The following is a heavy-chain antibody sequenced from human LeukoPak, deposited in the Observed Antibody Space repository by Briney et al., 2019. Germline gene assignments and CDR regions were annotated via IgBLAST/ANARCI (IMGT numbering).Heavy chain of an antibody. D-gene: IGHD6-6*01. CDR3: ARGWGSSSSYDMDV. Sequence: GGSLRLSCAASGFTFSGYSMIWVRQAPGRGLEWLSYISSSSSTISYADSVKGRFTISRDNAQNSLYLQMNSLRAEDTAVYYCARGWGSSSSYDMDVWGQGTTVTVPS. CDR2: ISSSSSTI. J-gene: IGHJ6*02. V-gene: IGHV3-48*01. CDR1: GFTFSGYS.